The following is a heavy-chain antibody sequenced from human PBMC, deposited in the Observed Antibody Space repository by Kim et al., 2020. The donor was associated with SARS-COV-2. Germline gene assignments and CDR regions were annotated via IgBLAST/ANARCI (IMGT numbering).Heavy chain of an antibody. V-gene: IGHV4-39*01. CDR1: GGSISSSSYY. Sequence: SETLSLACTVSGGSISSSSYYWGWIRQPPGKGLEWIGSIYYSGSTYYNPSLKSRVTISVGTSKNQFSLKLSSVTAADTAVYYCARVDTSRVSPDGVDYYYYYYGMDVWGQGTTVTVSS. CDR2: IYYSGST. CDR3: ARVDTSRVSPDGVDYYYYYYGMDV. J-gene: IGHJ6*02. D-gene: IGHD5-18*01.